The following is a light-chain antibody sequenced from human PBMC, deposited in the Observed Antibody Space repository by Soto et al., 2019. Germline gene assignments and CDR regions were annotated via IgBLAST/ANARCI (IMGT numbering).Light chain of an antibody. CDR3: CPYVGSNIWV. V-gene: IGLV2-8*01. CDR1: RSDVGDYNS. CDR2: EVS. J-gene: IGLJ3*02. Sequence: QSALTQPPSASGSPGRSVTISCSGTRSDVGDYNSVSWYQQHPGKAPKLMIYEVSKRPPGVPDRFSGSKSGNAASLTVSGLQAEDEADYYCCPYVGSNIWVFGGGTKVTVL.